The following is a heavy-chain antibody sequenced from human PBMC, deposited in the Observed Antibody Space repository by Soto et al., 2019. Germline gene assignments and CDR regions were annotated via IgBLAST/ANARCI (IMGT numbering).Heavy chain of an antibody. D-gene: IGHD5-18*01. V-gene: IGHV1-2*02. Sequence: ASVKVSCKASGYTFTGYYMHWVRQAPGQGLEWMGWINPNSGDTNYAQKFQGRVTMTRDTSFSTAYMELSSLRSDDTAVYYCATRYSYVHFWGQGTLVTVSS. CDR3: ATRYSYVHF. CDR2: INPNSGDT. J-gene: IGHJ4*02. CDR1: GYTFTGYY.